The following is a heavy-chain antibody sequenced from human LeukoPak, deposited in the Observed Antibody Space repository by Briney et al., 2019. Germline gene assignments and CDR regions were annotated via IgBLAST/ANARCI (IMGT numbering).Heavy chain of an antibody. CDR2: ISDDGIKI. CDR3: ASLTGIDY. V-gene: IGHV3-30*03. D-gene: IGHD1-20*01. J-gene: IGHJ4*02. Sequence: GGSPRLSCAASGFRFSSYGMHWVRQAPGKGLEWVAVISDDGIKIYYGDSVKGRFTISRDNSKNTLYLQMNSLRAEDTAVYYCASLTGIDYWGQGTLVTVSS. CDR1: GFRFSSYG.